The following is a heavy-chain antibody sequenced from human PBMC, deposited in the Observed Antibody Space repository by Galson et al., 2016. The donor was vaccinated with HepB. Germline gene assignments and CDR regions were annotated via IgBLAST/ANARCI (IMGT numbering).Heavy chain of an antibody. CDR2: VYWDDDK. Sequence: ALVKPTQTLTLTCTFSGFSLSTTRVGVGWIRQPPGKALAWLALVYWDDDKRYSPSLRNRLTITKDTSENQVVLTVTNVDPADTATYYCVRVYNDFWSGSLNSGLYYLDYWGQGTLVTVSS. CDR1: GFSLSTTRVG. J-gene: IGHJ4*02. V-gene: IGHV2-5*02. D-gene: IGHD3-3*01. CDR3: VRVYNDFWSGSLNSGLYYLDY.